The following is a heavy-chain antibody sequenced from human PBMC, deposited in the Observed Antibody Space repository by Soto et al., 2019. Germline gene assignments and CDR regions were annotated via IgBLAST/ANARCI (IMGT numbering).Heavy chain of an antibody. CDR2: ISSSSSTI. Sequence: GGSLRLSCAASGFTFSSYSMNWVRQAPGKGLEWVSYISSSSSTIYYADSVKGRFTISRDNAKTSLYLQMNSLRAEDTAVYYCARDSGYDFDYWGQGTLVTV. V-gene: IGHV3-48*01. CDR3: ARDSGYDFDY. J-gene: IGHJ4*02. CDR1: GFTFSSYS. D-gene: IGHD5-12*01.